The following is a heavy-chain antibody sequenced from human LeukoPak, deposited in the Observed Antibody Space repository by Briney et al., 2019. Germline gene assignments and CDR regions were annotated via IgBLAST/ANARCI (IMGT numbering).Heavy chain of an antibody. CDR1: GGSFSGYY. CDR2: INHSGST. J-gene: IGHJ3*02. CDR3: ARGDDSSGYSTFDI. D-gene: IGHD3-22*01. V-gene: IGHV4-34*01. Sequence: SETLSLTCAVYGGSFSGYYWSWIRQPPGKGPEWIGEINHSGSTNCNPSLKSRVTISVDTSKNQFSLKLSSVTAADTAVYYCARGDDSSGYSTFDIWGQGTMVTVSS.